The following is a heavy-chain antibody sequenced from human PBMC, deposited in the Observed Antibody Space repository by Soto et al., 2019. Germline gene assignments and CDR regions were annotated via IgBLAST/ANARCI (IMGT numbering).Heavy chain of an antibody. CDR3: ARDGPDRVLDYYYGMDV. CDR2: IYYSGST. CDR1: GGSISSGGYY. D-gene: IGHD6-6*01. Sequence: QVQLQESGPGLVKPSQTLSLTCTVSGGSISSGGYYWSWIRQHPGKGLEWIGYIYYSGSTYYNPSLKSRVTISVDTSKNQFSLKLSSVTAADTAVYYCARDGPDRVLDYYYGMDVWGQGTTVTVSS. J-gene: IGHJ6*02. V-gene: IGHV4-31*03.